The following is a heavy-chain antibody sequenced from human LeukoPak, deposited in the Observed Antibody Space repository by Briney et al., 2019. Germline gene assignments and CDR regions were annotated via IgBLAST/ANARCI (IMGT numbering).Heavy chain of an antibody. CDR2: IYYSGST. J-gene: IGHJ4*02. V-gene: IGHV4-39*01. CDR3: ATHTSSWYGRFGY. Sequence: SGPTLVNPTQTLTLTCTFSGFSLSTSGVGVGWIRQPPGKGLEWIGSIYYSGSTYYNPSLKSRVTISVDTSKNQFSLKLSSVTAADTAVYYCATHTSSWYGRFGYWGQGTLVTVSS. D-gene: IGHD6-13*01. CDR1: GFSLSTSGVG.